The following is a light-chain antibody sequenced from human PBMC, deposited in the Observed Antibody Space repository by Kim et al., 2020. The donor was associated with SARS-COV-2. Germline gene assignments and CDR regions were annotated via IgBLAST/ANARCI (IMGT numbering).Light chain of an antibody. CDR3: QQRNNWLT. J-gene: IGKJ4*01. CDR1: QGVNTF. CDR2: DAS. V-gene: IGKV3-11*01. Sequence: SLSPGERATLSCRASQGVNTFVAWYRQKPGQAPRLLIFDASNRATGIPARFSGSGSGTDFTLTISSLEPEDFAVYYCQQRNNWLTFGGGTKVDIK.